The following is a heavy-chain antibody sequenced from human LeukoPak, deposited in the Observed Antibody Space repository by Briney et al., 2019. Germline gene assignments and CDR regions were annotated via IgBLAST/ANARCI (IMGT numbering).Heavy chain of an antibody. J-gene: IGHJ4*02. D-gene: IGHD4-23*01. CDR2: IYYSGST. CDR3: ASIHTHGSNYSFDY. Sequence: SETLSLTCTVSGGAISSSSYYWGWIRQPPGKGLEWIGSIYYSGSTNYNPSLKSRVTISVDTSKNQFSLKLSSVTAADTAVYYCASIHTHGSNYSFDYWGQGTLVTVSS. CDR1: GGAISSSSYY. V-gene: IGHV4-39*07.